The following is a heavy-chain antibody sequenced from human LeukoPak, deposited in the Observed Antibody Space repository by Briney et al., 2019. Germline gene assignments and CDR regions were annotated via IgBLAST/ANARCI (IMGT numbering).Heavy chain of an antibody. V-gene: IGHV4-59*11. CDR2: VFNGGST. J-gene: IGHJ4*02. D-gene: IGHD6-13*01. CDR3: ASRPADSTWYGVFDY. CDR1: GSSINSHY. Sequence: SETLSLTCSVSGSSINSHYWSWVRQSPGKGLEWIGYVFNGGSTNYNPSLKSRVTMSLDTSRDQFSLRLSSVTAADTAIYYCASRPADSTWYGVFDYWSQGTLVTVSS.